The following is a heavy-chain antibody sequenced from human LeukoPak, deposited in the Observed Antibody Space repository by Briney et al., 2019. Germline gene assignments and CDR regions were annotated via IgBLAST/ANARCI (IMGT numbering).Heavy chain of an antibody. V-gene: IGHV4-34*01. J-gene: IGHJ4*02. D-gene: IGHD2-15*01. CDR2: IYESGAT. Sequence: PSETLSLTCAVYGESLNSYYWSWVRQPPGEGLEWIGEIYESGATTYNPSFKSGVTISMAPSKQQFSLSLNAVSAADTAVYYCARGAWATRLGSWGLGTPVIVSS. CDR1: GESLNSYY. CDR3: ARGAWATRLGS.